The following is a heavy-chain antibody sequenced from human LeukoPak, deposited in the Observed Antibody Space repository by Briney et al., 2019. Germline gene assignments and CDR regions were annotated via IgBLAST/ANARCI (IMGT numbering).Heavy chain of an antibody. D-gene: IGHD3-22*01. V-gene: IGHV4-39*01. Sequence: PSETLSLTCTVSGGSISINTYYWGWIRQSPGKGLDWIGSTFYKRSTYYNPSLKSRVTISVDTSKNHFSLQLSSVTAADTAVYCARSRYYDGSGYFFDYWGQGILVTVSS. CDR3: ARSRYYDGSGYFFDY. CDR1: GGSISINTYY. CDR2: TFYKRST. J-gene: IGHJ4*02.